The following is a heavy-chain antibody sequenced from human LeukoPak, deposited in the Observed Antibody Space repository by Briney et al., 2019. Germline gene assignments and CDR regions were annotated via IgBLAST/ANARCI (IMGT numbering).Heavy chain of an antibody. CDR1: GYSFTSYW. CDR2: IYPGDSDT. D-gene: IGHD3-10*01. CDR3: TARGVDYYGSGSYSDY. V-gene: IGHV5-51*01. J-gene: IGHJ4*02. Sequence: GESLKISCKASGYSFTSYWIGWVRQMPGKGLEWMGIIYPGDSDTRYSPSFQGQVTISADKSISTAYLQWSSLKASDTAMYYCTARGVDYYGSGSYSDYWGQGTLVTVSS.